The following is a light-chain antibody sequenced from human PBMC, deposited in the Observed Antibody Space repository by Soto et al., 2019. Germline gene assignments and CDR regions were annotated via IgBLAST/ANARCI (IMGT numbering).Light chain of an antibody. CDR3: QQYGSSGT. Sequence: EIVLTQFPATLSLSPGERATLSCRASQSVRTYLAWYQVKPGQAPRLLIYGASNRATGIPDRFSGSGSGTDFTLTISRLEPEDFAVYYCQQYGSSGTFGQGTKVDI. V-gene: IGKV3-20*01. J-gene: IGKJ1*01. CDR1: QSVRTY. CDR2: GAS.